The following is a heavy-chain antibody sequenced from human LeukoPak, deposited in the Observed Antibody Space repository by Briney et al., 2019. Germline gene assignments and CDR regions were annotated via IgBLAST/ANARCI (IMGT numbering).Heavy chain of an antibody. D-gene: IGHD3-3*01. CDR2: IYHSGST. V-gene: IGHV4-4*02. J-gene: IGHJ4*02. CDR1: GGSISSSNW. CDR3: ATGPILASAPSFDY. Sequence: PSETLSLTCAVSGGSISSSNWWSWVRQPPGKGLEWIGEIYHSGSTNYNPSLKSRVTISVDKSKNQFSLKLSSVTAADTAVYYCATGPILASAPSFDYWGQGTLVTVSS.